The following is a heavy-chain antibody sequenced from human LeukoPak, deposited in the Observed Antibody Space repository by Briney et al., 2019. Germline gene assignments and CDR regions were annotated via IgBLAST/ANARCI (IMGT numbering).Heavy chain of an antibody. CDR3: AIGGDSTSSCYRCFNY. J-gene: IGHJ4*02. Sequence: GESLKISCEGSAYSFRNYWIGWGRQMPGTGLEWMGIIYPDDFGTRYSPSFQGQVSISADKSIGTAYLQWSSLKPSDTATYYCAIGGDSTSSCYRCFNYWGQGTLVTVSS. D-gene: IGHD6-25*01. CDR1: AYSFRNYW. CDR2: IYPDDFGT. V-gene: IGHV5-51*01.